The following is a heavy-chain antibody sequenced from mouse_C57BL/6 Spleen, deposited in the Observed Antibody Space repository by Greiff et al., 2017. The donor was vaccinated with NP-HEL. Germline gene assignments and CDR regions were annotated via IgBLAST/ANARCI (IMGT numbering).Heavy chain of an antibody. Sequence: VQLQQSGPELVKPGASVKISCKASGYSFTGYYMNWVKQSPEKSLEWIGEINPSTGGTTYNQKFKAKATLTVDKSSSTAYMQLSSLTSEDSAVYFCALSYYYAMDYWGQGTSVTVSS. CDR2: INPSTGGT. J-gene: IGHJ4*01. CDR3: ALSYYYAMDY. CDR1: GYSFTGYY. D-gene: IGHD6-2*01. V-gene: IGHV1-42*01.